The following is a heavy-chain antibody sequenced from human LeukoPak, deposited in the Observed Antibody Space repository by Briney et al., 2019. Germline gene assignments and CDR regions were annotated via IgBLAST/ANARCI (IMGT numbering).Heavy chain of an antibody. Sequence: GGSLRLSCVASGFTFSSYSMNWVRQAPGKGLEWVSSISSSSSYIYYADSVKGRFTISRDNAKNSLYLQMNSLRAEDTAVYYCARSSTSCYDYWGQGTLVTVSS. V-gene: IGHV3-21*01. CDR1: GFTFSSYS. J-gene: IGHJ4*02. D-gene: IGHD2-2*01. CDR2: ISSSSSYI. CDR3: ARSSTSCYDY.